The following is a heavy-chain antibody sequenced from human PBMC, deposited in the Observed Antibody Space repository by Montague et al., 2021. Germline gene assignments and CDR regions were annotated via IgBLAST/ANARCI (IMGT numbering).Heavy chain of an antibody. CDR1: GGPFSGYF. D-gene: IGHD3-10*01. Sequence: SETLSLTCGVYGGPFSGYFWTWIRQPPGKGLEWVGEINHSGDANYNPSLESRVTMTVDTSKRQFSLRLTSLTAADTAIYYCARDTWFRENLSSLYYYRIDVWGQGTTVTVSS. J-gene: IGHJ6*02. V-gene: IGHV4-34*01. CDR3: ARDTWFRENLSSLYYYRIDV. CDR2: INHSGDA.